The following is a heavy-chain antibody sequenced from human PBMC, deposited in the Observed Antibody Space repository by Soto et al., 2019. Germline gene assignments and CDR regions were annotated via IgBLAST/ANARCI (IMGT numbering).Heavy chain of an antibody. CDR2: IYSTGST. V-gene: IGHV4-59*01. CDR1: GGSISGSF. J-gene: IGHJ5*02. CDR3: ARGGYMKVDWFDP. Sequence: LSLTCSVSGGSISGSFWSWLRLPPGKGLEWIAYIYSTGSTTYNPSLKSRVAISVDTSKNQFSLRLTSVTTADTAIYYCARGGYMKVDWFDPWGQGTLVTVS. D-gene: IGHD5-12*01.